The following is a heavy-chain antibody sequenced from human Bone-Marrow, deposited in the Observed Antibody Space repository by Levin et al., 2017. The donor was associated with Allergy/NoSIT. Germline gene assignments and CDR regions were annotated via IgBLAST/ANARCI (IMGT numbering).Heavy chain of an antibody. V-gene: IGHV1-69*02. CDR3: ARAAAAGKRFDY. CDR1: GDTFSSYT. Sequence: PGASVKVSCKASGDTFSSYTFSWVRQAPGQGLEWMGRIIPDLGIANYAQKFQGRVAIAADKSTSTVYMELSSLGSEDTAVYYCARAAAAGKRFDYWGQGTLVTVSS. D-gene: IGHD6-13*01. J-gene: IGHJ4*02. CDR2: IIPDLGIA.